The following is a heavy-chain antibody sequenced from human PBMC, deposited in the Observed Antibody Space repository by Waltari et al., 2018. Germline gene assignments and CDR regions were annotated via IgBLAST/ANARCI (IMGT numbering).Heavy chain of an antibody. V-gene: IGHV4-39*01. CDR2: IYYGGSV. Sequence: QLQFHESAPGLTKPSATLSLPCPVSGGPIRRSSYTWGWVRQAPGKGLEWITSIYYGGSVYDRPSLKSRVTITVDTSKNQLSLRLTSVTAADTALYYCVAHQGGKYTLEAFDVWGPGTMVIVSS. J-gene: IGHJ3*01. CDR3: VAHQGGKYTLEAFDV. D-gene: IGHD1-26*01. CDR1: GGPIRRSSYT.